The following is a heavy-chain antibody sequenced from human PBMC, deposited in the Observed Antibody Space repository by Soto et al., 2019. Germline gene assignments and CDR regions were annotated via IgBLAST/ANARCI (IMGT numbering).Heavy chain of an antibody. D-gene: IGHD3-10*01. CDR1: GYTFTSYG. J-gene: IGHJ4*02. CDR2: ISAYNGNT. CDR3: ARVLGFGEAPGSLPHDY. Sequence: ASVKVSCKASGYTFTSYGISWVRQAPGQGLEWMGWISAYNGNTNYAQKLQGRVTMTTDTSTSTAYMELRSLRSDDTAVYYCARVLGFGEAPGSLPHDYGGQGTLVTVSS. V-gene: IGHV1-18*01.